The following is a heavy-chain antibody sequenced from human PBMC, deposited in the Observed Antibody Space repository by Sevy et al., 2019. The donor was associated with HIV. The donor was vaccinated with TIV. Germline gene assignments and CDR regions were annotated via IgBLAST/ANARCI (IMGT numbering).Heavy chain of an antibody. V-gene: IGHV3-43*01. CDR2: ISWDGGST. CDR1: GFTFDDYT. CDR3: AKDLSAWAVAGTGFDY. D-gene: IGHD6-13*01. Sequence: GGSLRLSCAASGFTFDDYTMHWVRQAPGKGLEWVSLISWDGGSTYYADSVKGRFTISRDNSKNSLYLQMNSLRTEDTALYYCAKDLSAWAVAGTGFDYWGQGTLVTVSS. J-gene: IGHJ4*02.